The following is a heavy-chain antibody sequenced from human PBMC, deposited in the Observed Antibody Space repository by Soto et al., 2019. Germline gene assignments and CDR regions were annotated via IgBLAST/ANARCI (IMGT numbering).Heavy chain of an antibody. D-gene: IGHD6-19*01. CDR1: GYTFTSYG. CDR2: ISAYNGNT. Sequence: QVQLVQSGAEVKKPGASVKVSCKASGYTFTSYGISWVRQAPGQGLEWMGWISAYNGNTNYAQKLQGRVTMTTDTSTSTAYMERRSLRSDDTAVYYCARDQASSGWYEGVRFDPWGQGTLVTVSS. CDR3: ARDQASSGWYEGVRFDP. V-gene: IGHV1-18*01. J-gene: IGHJ5*02.